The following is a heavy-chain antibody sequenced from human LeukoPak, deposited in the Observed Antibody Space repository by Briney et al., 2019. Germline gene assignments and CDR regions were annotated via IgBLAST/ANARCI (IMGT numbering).Heavy chain of an antibody. V-gene: IGHV1-46*01. CDR3: ARETRMVAVAGNVF. Sequence: ASVKVSCKASGYTFTSYYMHWVRQAPGQGLEWMGIINPSGGSTSYAQKFQGRVTMTRDTSTSTAYMELSSLRSEDTAVYYCARETRMVAVAGNVFGGQRPLLTVP. D-gene: IGHD6-19*01. CDR2: INPSGGST. J-gene: IGHJ4*02. CDR1: GYTFTSYY.